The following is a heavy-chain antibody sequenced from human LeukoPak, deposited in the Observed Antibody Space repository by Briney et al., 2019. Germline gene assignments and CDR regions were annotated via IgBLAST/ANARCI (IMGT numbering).Heavy chain of an antibody. Sequence: PGGSLRLSCAASGFTFSDYGMHWVRQAPSKGLEWVAVISYDGSNKYYADSVKGRFTISRDNSKNTLYLQMNSLRAEDTAVYYCAKDRGSNWSTGDDYWGQGTLVTVSS. D-gene: IGHD6-13*01. CDR2: ISYDGSNK. V-gene: IGHV3-30*18. CDR3: AKDRGSNWSTGDDY. J-gene: IGHJ4*02. CDR1: GFTFSDYG.